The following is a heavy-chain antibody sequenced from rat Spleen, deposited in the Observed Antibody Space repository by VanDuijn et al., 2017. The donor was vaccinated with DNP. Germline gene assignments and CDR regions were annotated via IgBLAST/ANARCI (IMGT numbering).Heavy chain of an antibody. J-gene: IGHJ2*01. CDR3: ARDTPVRYYGYKGYVDY. CDR1: GFTFSDYG. Sequence: EVELVESGEGLVQPGRSKKLSCAASGFTFSDYGMAWVLQAPTQGLEWVASISHDGAEVYYRDSVKGRFAISRDNAKGILYLQMESLRPEDSATYYCARDTPVRYYGYKGYVDYWGQGVMVTVSS. D-gene: IGHD1-6*01. CDR2: ISHDGAEV. V-gene: IGHV5-25*01.